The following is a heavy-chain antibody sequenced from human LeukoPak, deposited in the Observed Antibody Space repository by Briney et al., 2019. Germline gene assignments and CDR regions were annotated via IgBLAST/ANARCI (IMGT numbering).Heavy chain of an antibody. Sequence: PGGSLRLSCAASGFTLSSYGMNWVRQAPGKGLEWVSAFSASDGSAQYAESVRGRFIISRDNSKNTLYLQMDSLRAEDTAVYYCAKARIAAAGTGAFDVWGQGATVTVSS. CDR1: GFTLSSYG. CDR2: FSASDGSA. D-gene: IGHD6-13*01. CDR3: AKARIAAAGTGAFDV. J-gene: IGHJ3*01. V-gene: IGHV3-23*01.